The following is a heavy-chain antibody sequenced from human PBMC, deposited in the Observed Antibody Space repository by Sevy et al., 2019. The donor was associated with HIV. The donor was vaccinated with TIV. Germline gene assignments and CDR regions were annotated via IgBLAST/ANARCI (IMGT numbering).Heavy chain of an antibody. CDR1: GFTFSSYA. J-gene: IGHJ6*02. CDR2: ISSNGGST. V-gene: IGHV3-64D*06. CDR3: VGGGGGYPIRISYCYYGMDV. Sequence: GGSLRLSCSASGFTFSSYAMHWVRQAPGKGLEYVSAISSNGGSTYYADSVKGRFTTSRDNSKNTLYLQMSSLRAEETAVYYCVGGGGGYPIRISYCYYGMDVWGQGTTVTVSS. D-gene: IGHD1-26*01.